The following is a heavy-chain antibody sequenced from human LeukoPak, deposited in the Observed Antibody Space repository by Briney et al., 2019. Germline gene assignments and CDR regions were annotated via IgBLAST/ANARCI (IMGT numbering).Heavy chain of an antibody. D-gene: IGHD2-15*01. CDR1: GGSISSGGYH. J-gene: IGHJ4*02. CDR3: ARSPYCSGGSCFSVPYYFDY. Sequence: SETLSLTCTVSGGSISSGGYHWSWIRQHPGKGLEWIGYIYYSGSTYYNPSLKSRVTISVDTSKNQFSLKLSSVTAADTAVYHCARSPYCSGGSCFSVPYYFDYWGQGTLVTVSS. V-gene: IGHV4-31*03. CDR2: IYYSGST.